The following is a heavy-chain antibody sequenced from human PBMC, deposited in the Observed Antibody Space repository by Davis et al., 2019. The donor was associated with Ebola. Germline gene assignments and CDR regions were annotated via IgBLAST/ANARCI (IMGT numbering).Heavy chain of an antibody. CDR2: MNPNSGGT. CDR1: GYTFTTYG. D-gene: IGHD1-26*01. Sequence: ASVKVSCKASGYTFTTYGISWVRQATGQGLEWMGWMNPNSGGTNYAQKFQGWVTMTRDTSTSTAYMELRSLRSDDTAVYYCARDGAGWEPNRWFDPWGQGTLVTVSS. CDR3: ARDGAGWEPNRWFDP. V-gene: IGHV1-18*01. J-gene: IGHJ5*02.